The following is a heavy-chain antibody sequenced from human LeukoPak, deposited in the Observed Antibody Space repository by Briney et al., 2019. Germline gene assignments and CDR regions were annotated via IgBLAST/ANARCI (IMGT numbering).Heavy chain of an antibody. CDR3: ARRAALEWLPNNWFDP. V-gene: IGHV4-39*01. J-gene: IGHJ5*02. CDR1: GGSISSSSYY. Sequence: SETLSLTCTVSGGSISSSSYYWGWIRQPPGKGLEWIGNIYYSGSTYYNPSLKSRVTISVDTSKNQFSLKLSSVTAADTVVYYCARRAALEWLPNNWFDPWGQGTLVTVSS. D-gene: IGHD3-3*01. CDR2: IYYSGST.